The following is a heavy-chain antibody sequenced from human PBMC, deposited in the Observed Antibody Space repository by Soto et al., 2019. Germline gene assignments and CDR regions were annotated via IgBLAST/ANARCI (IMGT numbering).Heavy chain of an antibody. CDR3: ARDHGDYDYYYYMDV. CDR2: TYYSGST. Sequence: AETLSLTYTVSGGTIRSYYCSWIRQPPGKGLEWIGYTYYSGSTNYNPSLKSRVTISVDTSKNQFSLKLSSVTAADTAVYYCARDHGDYDYYYYMDVWGKGTTVTVSS. CDR1: GGTIRSYY. J-gene: IGHJ6*03. V-gene: IGHV4-59*01. D-gene: IGHD4-17*01.